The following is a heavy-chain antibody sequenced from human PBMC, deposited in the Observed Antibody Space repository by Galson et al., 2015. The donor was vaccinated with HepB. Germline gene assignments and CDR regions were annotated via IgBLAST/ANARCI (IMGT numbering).Heavy chain of an antibody. V-gene: IGHV1-18*04. D-gene: IGHD4-23*01. J-gene: IGHJ5*02. CDR1: GSTFTSYG. CDR3: ARDDLLRWYGNWFDP. Sequence: QSGAEVKKPGASAKVSCKAAGSTFTSYGISWVRQAPGQGLEWMGWISAYNGNTNYAQKLQGRVTMTTDTSTSTAYMELSSLRSDDTAVYYCARDDLLRWYGNWFDPWGQGTLVTVSS. CDR2: ISAYNGNT.